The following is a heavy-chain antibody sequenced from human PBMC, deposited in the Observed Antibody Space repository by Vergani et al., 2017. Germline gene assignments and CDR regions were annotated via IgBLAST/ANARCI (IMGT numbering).Heavy chain of an antibody. CDR1: GFTFSSYS. CDR2: ISSSSSYI. V-gene: IGHV3-21*01. CDR3: AGELDTAMVNYYGMDV. D-gene: IGHD5-18*01. J-gene: IGHJ6*02. Sequence: EVQLVESGGGLVKPGGSLRLSCAASGFTFSSYSMNWVRQAPGKGLEWVSSISSSSSYIYYADSVKGRFTISRDNAKNSLYLQMNSLRAEDTAVYYCAGELDTAMVNYYGMDVWGQGTTVTVSS.